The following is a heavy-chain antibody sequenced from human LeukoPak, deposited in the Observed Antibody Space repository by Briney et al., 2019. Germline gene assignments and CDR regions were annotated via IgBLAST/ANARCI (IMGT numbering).Heavy chain of an antibody. J-gene: IGHJ6*01. CDR1: GYTFTGYY. Sequence: ASVKVSCKASGYTFTGYYMHWERQAPGQGLEWMGWINPNSGGTNYAQKFQGRVTMTRDTSISTAYMELRRMRSDDTAVYYCARGGLLDYYYGMDVWGQGGTVTVSS. CDR2: INPNSGGT. V-gene: IGHV1-2*02. D-gene: IGHD2-21*01. CDR3: ARGGLLDYYYGMDV.